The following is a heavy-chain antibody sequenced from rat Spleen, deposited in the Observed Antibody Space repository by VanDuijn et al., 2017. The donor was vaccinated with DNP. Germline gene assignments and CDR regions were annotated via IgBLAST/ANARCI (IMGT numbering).Heavy chain of an antibody. J-gene: IGHJ4*01. Sequence: EVQLVESGGGLVQPGRSLKLSCAASGFTFSDYYMAWVRQAPKKGLEWVASISYEGSSTYYGDSVKGRFTISRDNAKSTLYLQMNSLRSEDTATYYCARHNSGYGDYVMDAWGQGASVTVSS. D-gene: IGHD4-3*01. CDR2: ISYEGSST. CDR3: ARHNSGYGDYVMDA. CDR1: GFTFSDYY. V-gene: IGHV5-22*01.